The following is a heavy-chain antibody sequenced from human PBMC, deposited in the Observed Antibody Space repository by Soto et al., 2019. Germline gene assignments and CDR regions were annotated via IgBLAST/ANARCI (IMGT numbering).Heavy chain of an antibody. V-gene: IGHV1-46*01. CDR3: ARWSIFGVAHGGFDP. Sequence: ASVKVSCKASGYTFTSYYMHWVRQAPGQGLEWMGIINPSGGSTSYAQKFQGRVTMTRDTPTSTVYMELSSLRSEDTAVYYCARWSIFGVAHGGFDPWGQGTLVTVSS. CDR2: INPSGGST. J-gene: IGHJ5*02. CDR1: GYTFTSYY. D-gene: IGHD3-3*01.